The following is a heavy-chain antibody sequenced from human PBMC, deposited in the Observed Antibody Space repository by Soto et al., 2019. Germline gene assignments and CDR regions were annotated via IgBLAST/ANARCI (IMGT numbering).Heavy chain of an antibody. D-gene: IGHD6-13*01. Sequence: PGGSLRLSCAASGFTFSSYAMHWVRQAPGKGLEYVSAISSNGGSTYYANSVKGRFTISRDNSKNTLYLQMNSLRAEDTAVYYCAIGRGSSSWYTARPLGSEYYQHWGQGTLGTVSS. CDR1: GFTFSSYA. J-gene: IGHJ1*01. CDR2: ISSNGGST. V-gene: IGHV3-64*01. CDR3: AIGRGSSSWYTARPLGSEYYQH.